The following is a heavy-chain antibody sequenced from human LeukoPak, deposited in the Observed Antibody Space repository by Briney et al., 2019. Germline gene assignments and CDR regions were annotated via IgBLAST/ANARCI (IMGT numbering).Heavy chain of an antibody. Sequence: SETLSLTCTVSGDSFRCNFGGWLRQPPGKGLEWIASVFRDGSTFYNPSLKSRVTMSVDTSKNQFSLKLTSVTAADTAIYYCAKQVDTDGSDLKGSFAVWGQGTMVTVS. CDR2: VFRDGST. V-gene: IGHV4-39*01. D-gene: IGHD2-21*02. CDR3: AKQVDTDGSDLKGSFAV. CDR1: GDSFRCNF. J-gene: IGHJ3*01.